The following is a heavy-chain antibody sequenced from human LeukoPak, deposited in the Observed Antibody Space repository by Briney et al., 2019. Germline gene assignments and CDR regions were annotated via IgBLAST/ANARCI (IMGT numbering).Heavy chain of an antibody. CDR3: ARGLRSDYCSSTSCSVYYFDY. J-gene: IGHJ4*02. Sequence: PSETLSLTCAVYGGSFSGYYWSWIRQPPGKGLEWIGEINHSGSTNYNPSLKSRVTISVDTSKNQFSLKLSSVTAADTAVYYCARGLRSDYCSSTSCSVYYFDYWGQGTLVTVSS. CDR1: GGSFSGYY. CDR2: INHSGST. V-gene: IGHV4-34*01. D-gene: IGHD2-2*01.